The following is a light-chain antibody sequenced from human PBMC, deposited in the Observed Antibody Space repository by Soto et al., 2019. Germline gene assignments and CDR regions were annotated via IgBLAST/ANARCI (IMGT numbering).Light chain of an antibody. CDR3: SSYTSSSTTLDVV. J-gene: IGLJ2*01. CDR2: DVS. CDR1: SSDVGGYNY. V-gene: IGLV2-14*01. Sequence: QSALTQPASVSGSPGQSITISCTGTSSDVGGYNYVSWYQQHPGKAPKLMIYDVSNRPSGVSNRFSGSKSGNTASLTISGLQAEDEADYYCSSYTSSSTTLDVVFGGGTKVTVL.